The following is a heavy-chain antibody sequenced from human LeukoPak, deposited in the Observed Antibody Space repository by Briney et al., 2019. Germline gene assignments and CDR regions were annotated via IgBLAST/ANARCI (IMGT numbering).Heavy chain of an antibody. CDR1: GFTFSSYS. J-gene: IGHJ4*02. D-gene: IGHD3-22*01. CDR3: ANVPTYYYDSSGYYYF. CDR2: ISGSGGGT. Sequence: GGSLRLSCAASGFTFSSYSMNWVRQAPGKGLEWVSAISGSGGGTYYADSVKGRFTISRDNSKNTLYLQMNSLRAEDTAVYYCANVPTYYYDSSGYYYFWGQGTLVTVSS. V-gene: IGHV3-23*01.